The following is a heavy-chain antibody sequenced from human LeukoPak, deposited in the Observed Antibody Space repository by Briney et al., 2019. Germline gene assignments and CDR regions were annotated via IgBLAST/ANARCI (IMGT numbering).Heavy chain of an antibody. CDR1: GYSFTSYW. CDR2: IYPGDSDT. D-gene: IGHD5-18*01. Sequence: GESLKISCKGSGYSFTSYWIGWVRQMPGKGLEWMGIIYPGDSDTRYSPSFQGQVTISADKSISTSYLQWSSLKASDTAMYYCARQADLDTAMGDYWGQGTLVTVSS. V-gene: IGHV5-51*01. CDR3: ARQADLDTAMGDY. J-gene: IGHJ4*02.